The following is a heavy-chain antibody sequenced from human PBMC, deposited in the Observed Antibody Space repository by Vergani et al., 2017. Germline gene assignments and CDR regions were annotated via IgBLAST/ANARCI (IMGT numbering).Heavy chain of an antibody. J-gene: IGHJ4*02. CDR3: ASPRHWVVATMTYYFDY. V-gene: IGHV1-69*01. Sequence: QVQLVQSGAEVKKPGSSVKVSCKASGGTFSSYAISWVRQAPGQGLEWMGGIIPIFGTANYAQKFQGRVTITADESTSTAYMELSSLRSEDTAVYYCASPRHWVVATMTYYFDYWGQGTLVTVSS. CDR1: GGTFSSYA. D-gene: IGHD5-24*01. CDR2: IIPIFGTA.